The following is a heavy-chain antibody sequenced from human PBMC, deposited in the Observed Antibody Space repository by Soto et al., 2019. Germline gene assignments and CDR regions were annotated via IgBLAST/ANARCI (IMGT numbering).Heavy chain of an antibody. CDR3: ARALPGTTTLFDY. Sequence: EVQLVESGGGLVKPGGSLRLSCAVSGFTFSSYSINWVRQAPGKGLEWVASVSSSSSYIYYADSVKGRFTISRDNAKYTLYLQMDSLRAEDTAVYYCARALPGTTTLFDYWGRGTLVTVSA. D-gene: IGHD1-7*01. J-gene: IGHJ4*02. CDR2: VSSSSSYI. CDR1: GFTFSSYS. V-gene: IGHV3-21*01.